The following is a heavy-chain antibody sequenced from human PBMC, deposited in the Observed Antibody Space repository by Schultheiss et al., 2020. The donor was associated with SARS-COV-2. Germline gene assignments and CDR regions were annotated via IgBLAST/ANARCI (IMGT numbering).Heavy chain of an antibody. CDR3: ARAVPDFDY. Sequence: GGSLRLSCAVSGFTFSNYAMSWVRQAPGKGLEWVSSISDSGDSTYYVDSVKGRFTISRDNSKNTLYLQMNSLRDEDTAVYYCARAVPDFDYWGQRTLVTVSS. J-gene: IGHJ4*02. V-gene: IGHV3-23*01. CDR1: GFTFSNYA. CDR2: ISDSGDST.